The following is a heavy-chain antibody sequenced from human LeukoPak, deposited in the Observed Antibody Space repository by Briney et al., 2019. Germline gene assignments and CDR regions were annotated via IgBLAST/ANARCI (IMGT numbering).Heavy chain of an antibody. CDR1: GFTVSSSY. J-gene: IGHJ4*02. CDR3: ARAVQYSYGLLIFDY. V-gene: IGHV3-66*01. CDR2: IYSGGST. D-gene: IGHD5-18*01. Sequence: PGGSLRLSCAVSGFTVSSSYMTWVRQAPGKGLEWVSLIYSGGSTFYADSVKGRFTISRDNSKNTVYLQMNSLRAEDTAVYYCARAVQYSYGLLIFDYWGQGTLVTVSS.